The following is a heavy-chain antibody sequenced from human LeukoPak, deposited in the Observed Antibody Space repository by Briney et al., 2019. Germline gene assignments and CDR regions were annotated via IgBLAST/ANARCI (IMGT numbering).Heavy chain of an antibody. J-gene: IGHJ5*02. Sequence: GGALRLSCAASRFTFSTYGMHWVRQAPGKGLEWVAFIRDDGSNKYYADSVKGRFTISRDNSKNTLYLQMNSLRAEDTAAYYCAKDEGFSGSGSYDHNNWIDPWGQGTLVTVSS. CDR3: AKDEGFSGSGSYDHNNWIDP. CDR1: RFTFSTYG. CDR2: IRDDGSNK. V-gene: IGHV3-30*02. D-gene: IGHD3-10*01.